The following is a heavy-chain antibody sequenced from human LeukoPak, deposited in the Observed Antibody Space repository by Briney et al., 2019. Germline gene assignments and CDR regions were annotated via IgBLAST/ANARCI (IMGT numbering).Heavy chain of an antibody. D-gene: IGHD2-15*01. CDR3: ARHFCTGGSCPDYFDY. CDR2: IYFSGNT. Sequence: SETLSLTCAVSGGSISSSTYYWGWIRQPPGKGLEWIGSIYFSGNTCYTPSLKSPVTISVDTSKNQFSLGLSSVTVADTAVYYCARHFCTGGSCPDYFDYWGQGTLVTVSS. V-gene: IGHV4-39*01. J-gene: IGHJ4*02. CDR1: GGSISSSTYY.